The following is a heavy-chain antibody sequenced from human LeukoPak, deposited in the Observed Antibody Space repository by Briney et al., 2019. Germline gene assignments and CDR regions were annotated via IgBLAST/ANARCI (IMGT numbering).Heavy chain of an antibody. D-gene: IGHD6-13*01. CDR2: ISAYNGNT. Sequence: ASVKVSCKASGYTFTSYGISWVRQAPGQGLEWMGWISAYNGNTNYAQNLQGRVTMTTDTYTNTAYMELESLRSDDTAVYYCARAESTTWYDLGFEYWGQGTLVTVSS. CDR3: ARAESTTWYDLGFEY. CDR1: GYTFTSYG. J-gene: IGHJ4*02. V-gene: IGHV1-18*01.